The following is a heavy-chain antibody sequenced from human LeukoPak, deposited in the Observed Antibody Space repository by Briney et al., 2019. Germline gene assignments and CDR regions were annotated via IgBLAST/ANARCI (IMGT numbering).Heavy chain of an antibody. J-gene: IGHJ4*02. CDR1: SDFFSTSHW. Sequence: SETLSLTCAVSSDFFSTSHWWNWVRQSPGEGLEWIGEVSVDGSRNYNPSLKSRVTMSLDKSKNQFSLNLNSVTAADTAVYYCARVIPHGWRQSDHWGQGILVIVSS. V-gene: IGHV4-4*02. CDR2: VSVDGSR. CDR3: ARVIPHGWRQSDH. D-gene: IGHD6-19*01.